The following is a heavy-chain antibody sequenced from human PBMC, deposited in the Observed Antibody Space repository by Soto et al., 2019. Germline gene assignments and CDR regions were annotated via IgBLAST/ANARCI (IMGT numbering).Heavy chain of an antibody. D-gene: IGHD4-17*01. V-gene: IGHV1-18*04. J-gene: IGHJ4*02. CDR1: GYTFTSYG. CDR2: ISAYNGNT. Sequence: ASVKVSCKASGYTFTSYGMSWVRQAPGQGLEWMGWISAYNGNTNYAQKLQGRVTRTTDTSTSTAYMELRSLRSDATAVYYCARVCDYGDYLDYWGQRTLVTVSS. CDR3: ARVCDYGDYLDY.